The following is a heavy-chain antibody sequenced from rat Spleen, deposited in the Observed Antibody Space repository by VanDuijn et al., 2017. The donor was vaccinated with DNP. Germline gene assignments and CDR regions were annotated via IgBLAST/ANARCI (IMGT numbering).Heavy chain of an antibody. CDR1: GFTFSDYN. CDR3: AKAGGYSPWYFDY. CDR2: ISTSGGST. V-gene: IGHV5S23*01. Sequence: EVQLVESGGGLVQPGRSLKLSCAASGFTFSDYNMAWVRQAPKKGLEWVATISTSGGSTYYRDSVKGRFTISRDNAKSTLYLQMDSLRSEETATYYCAKAGGYSPWYFDYWGQGVMVTVSS. J-gene: IGHJ2*01. D-gene: IGHD1-11*01.